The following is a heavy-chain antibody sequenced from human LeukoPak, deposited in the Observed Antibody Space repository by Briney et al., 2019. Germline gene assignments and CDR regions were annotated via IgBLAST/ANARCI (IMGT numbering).Heavy chain of an antibody. CDR2: IYYSGST. CDR3: ARDSSVLLRFGEYEPYYYGMDV. CDR1: GGSISSSSYY. Sequence: SETLSLTCTVSGGSISSSSYYWGWIRQPPGKGLEWIGSIYYSGSTYYNPSLKSRVTISVDTSKNQFSLKLSSVTAADTAVYYCARDSSVLLRFGEYEPYYYGMDVWGQGTTVTVSS. D-gene: IGHD3-10*01. J-gene: IGHJ6*02. V-gene: IGHV4-39*07.